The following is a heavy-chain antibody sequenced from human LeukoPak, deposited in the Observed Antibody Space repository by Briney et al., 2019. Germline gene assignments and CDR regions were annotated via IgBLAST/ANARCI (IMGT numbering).Heavy chain of an antibody. D-gene: IGHD6-19*01. CDR2: INAYNGNT. CDR3: ARVGGPLICSSGWYPTH. J-gene: IGHJ4*02. CDR1: GYTFTSYG. Sequence: ASVKVSCKATGYTFTSYGISGVRQAAGQGLEWMGWINAYNGNTNNAKKLQGRVTMTTVTSTSTAYMELRSLRSDDTVVYYCARVGGPLICSSGWYPTHWGQGTLVTVAS. V-gene: IGHV1-18*01.